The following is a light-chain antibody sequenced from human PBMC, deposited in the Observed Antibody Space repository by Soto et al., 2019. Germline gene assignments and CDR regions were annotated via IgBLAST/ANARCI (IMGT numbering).Light chain of an antibody. CDR3: QQYGSSPVS. CDR2: GAS. Sequence: ENVLTQSPGTLSLSPGDRATLSCRASQSLSRTYIAWYQQQPGQAPRLLIYGASNRATGVPDRFSGSGSGTDFTLTISRLEPEDFAVYYCQQYGSSPVSFGPGTKVDIK. V-gene: IGKV3-20*01. CDR1: QSLSRTY. J-gene: IGKJ3*01.